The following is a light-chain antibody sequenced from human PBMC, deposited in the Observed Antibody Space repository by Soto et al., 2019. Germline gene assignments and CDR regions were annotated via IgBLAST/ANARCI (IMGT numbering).Light chain of an antibody. J-gene: IGKJ5*01. CDR3: QQYNNWPFS. V-gene: IGKV3-20*01. CDR2: GAS. CDR1: QSVGSSY. Sequence: EIVLTQSPGTLSLSPGERATLSCRASQSVGSSYLAWYQQKPGQAPRLLIYGASNRATGIPDRFSGSGSGTDFTLTISGLQSEDFALYFCQQYNNWPFSFGQGTRLEIK.